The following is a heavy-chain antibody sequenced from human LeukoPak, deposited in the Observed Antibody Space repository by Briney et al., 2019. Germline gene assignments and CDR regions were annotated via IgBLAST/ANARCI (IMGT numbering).Heavy chain of an antibody. V-gene: IGHV1-18*01. Sequence: ASVKVSCKASGYTFNNYGIGWVRQAPGQGLEWMGWVSSYNGDTNYAQKFQGRLAMSTDTRTSTAYMELRSLRFDDTAIYYCVKDWHILTGRNCFDPWGQGTLVTVSS. CDR2: VSSYNGDT. D-gene: IGHD3-9*01. J-gene: IGHJ5*02. CDR1: GYTFNNYG. CDR3: VKDWHILTGRNCFDP.